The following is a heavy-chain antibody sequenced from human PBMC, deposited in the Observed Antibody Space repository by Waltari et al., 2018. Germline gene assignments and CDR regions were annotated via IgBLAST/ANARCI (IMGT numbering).Heavy chain of an antibody. CDR3: ARGFGELLPLDY. Sequence: EVQLVESGGGLVQPGGSLRLSCAVSGFTFSNNAISWVRQAPGKGLEWVSATGDGGSVTYYADSAKGRFSISRDNSKNTVYLQMNSLRAEDSALYYCARGFGELLPLDYWGQGTLVTVST. CDR1: GFTFSNNA. CDR2: TGDGGSVT. D-gene: IGHD3-10*01. J-gene: IGHJ4*02. V-gene: IGHV3-23*04.